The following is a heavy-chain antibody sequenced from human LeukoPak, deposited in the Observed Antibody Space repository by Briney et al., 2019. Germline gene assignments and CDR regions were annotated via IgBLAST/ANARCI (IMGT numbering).Heavy chain of an antibody. V-gene: IGHV3-9*01. D-gene: IGHD3-22*01. CDR2: ISWNSGSI. J-gene: IGHJ3*02. Sequence: PGGSLRLSCAASGFTFDDYAMHWVRQAPGKGLEWVSGISWNSGSIGYADSVKGRFTISRDNAKNSLYLQMNSLRAEDTALYYCAKLRGYHDTGGAFDIWGQGTMVTVSS. CDR3: AKLRGYHDTGGAFDI. CDR1: GFTFDDYA.